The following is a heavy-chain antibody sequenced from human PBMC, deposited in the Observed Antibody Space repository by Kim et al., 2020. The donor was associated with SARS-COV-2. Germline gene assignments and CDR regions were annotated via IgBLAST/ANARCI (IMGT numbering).Heavy chain of an antibody. J-gene: IGHJ4*02. D-gene: IGHD6-13*01. V-gene: IGHV3-48*03. Sequence: GGSLRLSCAASGFTFSSYEMNWVRQAPGKGLEWVSYISSSGSTIYYADSVKGRFTISRDNAKNSLYLQMNSLRAEDTAVYYCARFKSSWSSTPGQDYWGQGTLVTVSS. CDR1: GFTFSSYE. CDR2: ISSSGSTI. CDR3: ARFKSSWSSTPGQDY.